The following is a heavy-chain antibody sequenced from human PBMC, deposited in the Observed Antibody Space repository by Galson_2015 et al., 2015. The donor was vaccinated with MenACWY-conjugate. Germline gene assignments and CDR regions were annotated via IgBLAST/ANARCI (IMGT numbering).Heavy chain of an antibody. CDR3: ARDTRGHFDY. CDR2: IKQDGREK. Sequence: SLRLSCAVSGFASSSYWMSWVRQAPGKGLEWVANIKQDGREKNYVDSVKGRFTISRDNADNSVYLQMDSLRVEDTAVYYCARDTRGHFDYWGQGTLVTFSS. V-gene: IGHV3-7*03. J-gene: IGHJ4*02. CDR1: GFASSSYW.